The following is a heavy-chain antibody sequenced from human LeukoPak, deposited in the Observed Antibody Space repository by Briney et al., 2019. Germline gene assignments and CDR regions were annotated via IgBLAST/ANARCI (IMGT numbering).Heavy chain of an antibody. Sequence: SETLSLTCTVSGGSISSYYWSWIRQPPGKGLVWIGYIHYSGSTNYNPSLKSRLTISVDTSKNQFSLKLSSVTAADTAVYYCARVSWFPGTSYYYMDVWGKGTTVTVSS. CDR2: IHYSGST. CDR3: ARVSWFPGTSYYYMDV. V-gene: IGHV4-59*01. D-gene: IGHD1-1*01. CDR1: GGSISSYY. J-gene: IGHJ6*03.